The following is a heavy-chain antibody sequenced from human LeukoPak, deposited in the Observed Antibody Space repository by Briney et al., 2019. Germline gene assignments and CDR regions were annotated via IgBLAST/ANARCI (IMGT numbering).Heavy chain of an antibody. D-gene: IGHD6-19*01. Sequence: PGGSLRLSCAASGFTFSSYAMNWVRQAPGKGLEWVSAISGSGGSTNYADSVKGRFTISRDNSKDTLYLQTNSLRAEDTAVYYCAKSRSGWYLFDYWGQGTLVTVSS. J-gene: IGHJ4*02. CDR1: GFTFSSYA. V-gene: IGHV3-23*01. CDR3: AKSRSGWYLFDY. CDR2: ISGSGGST.